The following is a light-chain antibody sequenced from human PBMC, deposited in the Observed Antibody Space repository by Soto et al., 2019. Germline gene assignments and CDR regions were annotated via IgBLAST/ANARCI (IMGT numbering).Light chain of an antibody. J-gene: IGKJ1*01. CDR3: QQEYSRPQT. CDR2: AAS. V-gene: IGKV1-39*01. CDR1: QSISSY. Sequence: DIQMTQSPSSLSASVGDRVTITCRASQSISSYLHWYQQKPGKAPKLLICAASTLQSGVPSRFSGSGSGTDFTLTSNLLQSEDFAAYYIQQEYSRPQTFGQGTKVDIK.